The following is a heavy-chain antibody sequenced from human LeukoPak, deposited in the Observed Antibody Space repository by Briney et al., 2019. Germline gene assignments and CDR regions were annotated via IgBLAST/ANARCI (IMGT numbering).Heavy chain of an antibody. J-gene: IGHJ4*02. V-gene: IGHV3-30*18. D-gene: IGHD3-10*01. CDR2: ISYDGSNK. CDR3: AKDEELLWFGEYRGFDY. Sequence: GGSLRPSCVASGFTFSSYGMHWVRQAPGKGLEWVAVISYDGSNKYYADSVKGRFTISRDNSKNTLYLQMNSLRAEDTAVYYCAKDEELLWFGEYRGFDYWGQGTLVTVSS. CDR1: GFTFSSYG.